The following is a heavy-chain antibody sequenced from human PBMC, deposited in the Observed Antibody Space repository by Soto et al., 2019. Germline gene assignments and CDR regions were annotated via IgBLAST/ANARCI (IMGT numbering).Heavy chain of an antibody. D-gene: IGHD2-15*01. CDR3: ATEGYCSSGSCALYSHDYFGVDV. CDR1: GYTFTRYG. Sequence: GASVKVSCKTSGYTFTRYGISWVRQAPGRGLQWMGWISAYNDNTKYAQTFRGRVSMTTDTSTSTAYMELRSLTSDDTAVYYCATEGYCSSGSCALYSHDYFGVDVWGEGTTVTVSS. J-gene: IGHJ6*04. V-gene: IGHV1-18*01. CDR2: ISAYNDNT.